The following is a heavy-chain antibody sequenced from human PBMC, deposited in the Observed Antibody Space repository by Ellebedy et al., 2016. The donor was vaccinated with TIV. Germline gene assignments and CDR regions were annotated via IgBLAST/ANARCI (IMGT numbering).Heavy chain of an antibody. J-gene: IGHJ4*02. D-gene: IGHD6-19*01. Sequence: AASVKVSCKAYGYPFTRYYMHWVRQAPGQGLEWMGWINHNSGGTHYAQSFQGRVSMTRDTSISTDYMELSRLRSDDTAVYYCVREGSDSGYFDLWGQGTLVTVSS. CDR2: INHNSGGT. CDR1: GYPFTRYY. V-gene: IGHV1-2*02. CDR3: VREGSDSGYFDL.